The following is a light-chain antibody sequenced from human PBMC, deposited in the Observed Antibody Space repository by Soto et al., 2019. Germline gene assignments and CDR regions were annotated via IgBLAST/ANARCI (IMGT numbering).Light chain of an antibody. CDR2: GAS. J-gene: IGKJ3*01. V-gene: IGKV3-20*01. CDR3: QHYGSSAL. CDR1: QSVSSSY. Sequence: EIVLTQSPGTLSLSPGERATLSCRASQSVSSSYLACYQQKPGQAPRLLIYGASSRATGIPDRFSGSGSGTDFTLTISRLEPEDFAVYYCQHYGSSALFGPGTKVDIK.